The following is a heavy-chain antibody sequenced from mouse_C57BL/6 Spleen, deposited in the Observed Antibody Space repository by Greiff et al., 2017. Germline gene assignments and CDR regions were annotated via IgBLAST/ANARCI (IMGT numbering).Heavy chain of an antibody. J-gene: IGHJ2*01. Sequence: VQLQQSGAELARPGASVKMSCKASGYTFTSYTMHWVKQRPGQGLEWIGYINPSSGYTKYNQKFKDKATLTADKSSSTAYMQLSSLTSEDSAVYYCARSPTVVANYFDYWGQGTTLTVSS. D-gene: IGHD1-1*01. CDR3: ARSPTVVANYFDY. CDR1: GYTFTSYT. CDR2: INPSSGYT. V-gene: IGHV1-4*01.